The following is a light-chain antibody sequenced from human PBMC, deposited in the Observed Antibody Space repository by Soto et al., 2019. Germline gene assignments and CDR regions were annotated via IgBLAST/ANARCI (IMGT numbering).Light chain of an antibody. J-gene: IGKJ5*01. V-gene: IGKV3-11*01. CDR1: QSFRGL. CDR2: DAY. Sequence: EVVLTQSPVTLSLSPGERATISCRASQSFRGLLAWYQQKPGQAPRLLIYDAYNRATGIPPRFSGSGSGTDFTLTISRLEPEDSAVYYCQQRHMWPITFGQGTRLEIK. CDR3: QQRHMWPIT.